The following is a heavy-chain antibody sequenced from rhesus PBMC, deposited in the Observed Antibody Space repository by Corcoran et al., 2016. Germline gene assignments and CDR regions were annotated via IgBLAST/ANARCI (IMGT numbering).Heavy chain of an antibody. Sequence: QVQLQESGPGLVKPSETLSLTCAVSGGSVSSSNWWSWIRQPPGKGLEWIGYISGSSGSTYYNPSLKIRVTISTDTAKDQFSLKLSSVTAADTAVYYCAREGGSWSEKRYYYGLDSWGQGVVVTVSS. CDR2: ISGSSGST. V-gene: IGHV4-65*01. CDR1: GGSVSSSNW. D-gene: IGHD3-22*01. CDR3: AREGGSWSEKRYYYGLDS. J-gene: IGHJ6*01.